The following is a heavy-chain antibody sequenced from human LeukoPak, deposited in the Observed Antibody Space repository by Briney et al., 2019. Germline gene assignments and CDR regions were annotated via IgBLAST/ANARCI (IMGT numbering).Heavy chain of an antibody. CDR1: GFTFSSYT. CDR3: ARDPGRGSYLF. J-gene: IGHJ4*02. Sequence: GGSLRLSCAASGFTFSSYTMHWVRQAPGKGLEWVAVISYDGSNKYYADSVKGRFTISRDNSKNTLYLQMNSLRAEDTAVYYCARDPGRGSYLFWGQGTLVTVSS. CDR2: ISYDGSNK. D-gene: IGHD1-26*01. V-gene: IGHV3-30-3*01.